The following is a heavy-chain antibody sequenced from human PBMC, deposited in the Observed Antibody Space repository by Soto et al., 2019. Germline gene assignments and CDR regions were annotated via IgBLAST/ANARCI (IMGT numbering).Heavy chain of an antibody. CDR2: ISAYNGNT. J-gene: IGHJ4*02. CDR3: ARDKITGLFDY. V-gene: IGHV1-18*01. Sequence: ASVKVSCKVSGYTLTQLSMHWVRQAPGQGLEWMGWISAYNGNTNYAQKLQGRVTMTTDTSASTAYMELSSLRSEDTAVYYCARDKITGLFDYWGQGTLVTVSS. D-gene: IGHD2-8*02. CDR1: GYTLTQLS.